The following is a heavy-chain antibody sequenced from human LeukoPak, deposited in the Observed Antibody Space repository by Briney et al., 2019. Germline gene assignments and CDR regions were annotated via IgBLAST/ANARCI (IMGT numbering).Heavy chain of an antibody. CDR1: GGTFTSFY. CDR3: ARYSGIYGHDN. CDR2: FFSSGTSSGTT. V-gene: IGHV4-4*07. D-gene: IGHD3-10*01. Sequence: SETLSLTCTVTGGTFTSFYWSWVRQPAGKGLEWIGHFFSSGTSSGTTKYNPSFESRATISVDKSKNQFSLKLTSVTAADTAVYYCARYSGIYGHDNWGQGTLVTVSS. J-gene: IGHJ4*02.